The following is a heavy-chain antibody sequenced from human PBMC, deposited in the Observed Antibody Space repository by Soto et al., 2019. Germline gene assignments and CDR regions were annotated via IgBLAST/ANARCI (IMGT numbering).Heavy chain of an antibody. CDR2: IYSTGNT. Sequence: PSETLSLTCTVSGGSVSSNSYSWGWIRQPPGKGLEWIGTIYSTGNTYYHPSLLSRVTISVDTSKNQFSLKLSSVTAADTAVYYCARGRSYGDYDYWGQGTLVTVPS. CDR1: GGSVSSNSYS. V-gene: IGHV4-39*07. J-gene: IGHJ4*02. CDR3: ARGRSYGDYDY. D-gene: IGHD4-17*01.